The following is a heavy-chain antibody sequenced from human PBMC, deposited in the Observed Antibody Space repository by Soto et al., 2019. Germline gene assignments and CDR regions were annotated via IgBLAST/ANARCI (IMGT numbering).Heavy chain of an antibody. D-gene: IGHD3-3*01. CDR1: GFTFSSYA. CDR3: AKALPPTITIFGVVIPPFDY. Sequence: EVQLLESGGGLVQPGGSLRLSCAASGFTFSSYAMSWVRQAPGKGLEWVSAISGSGGSTYYADSVKGRFTISRDNSKNTLHLQMNSLRAEDTAVYYCAKALPPTITIFGVVIPPFDYWGQGTLVTVSS. V-gene: IGHV3-23*01. J-gene: IGHJ4*02. CDR2: ISGSGGST.